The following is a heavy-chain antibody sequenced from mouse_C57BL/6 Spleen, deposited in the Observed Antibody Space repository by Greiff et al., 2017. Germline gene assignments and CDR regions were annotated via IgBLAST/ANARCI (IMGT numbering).Heavy chain of an antibody. Sequence: EVKLQQSGPVLVKPGASVKMSCKASGYTFTDYYMNWVKQSHGKSLEWIGVINPYNGGTSYNQKFKGKATLTVDKSSSTAYMELNSLTSEDSAVYYCARGEDYYGSSYFDYWGQGTTLTVSS. V-gene: IGHV1-19*01. J-gene: IGHJ2*01. D-gene: IGHD1-1*01. CDR1: GYTFTDYY. CDR2: INPYNGGT. CDR3: ARGEDYYGSSYFDY.